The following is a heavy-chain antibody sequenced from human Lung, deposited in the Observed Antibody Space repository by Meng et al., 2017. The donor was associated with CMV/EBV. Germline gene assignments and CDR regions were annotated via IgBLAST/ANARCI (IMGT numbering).Heavy chain of an antibody. J-gene: IGHJ4*02. CDR2: FVNNVDT. CDR3: ARGTPGRSYSDY. D-gene: IGHD3-10*01. Sequence: QCHLLQFVAEVKQPGASVRVSCEASGYTFASYGISWLRQAPGQGLEWMGWFVNNVDTYSAQKFQGRVTMTTDTHTSTAFMELRSLRSDDTAVYYCARGTPGRSYSDYWGQGTLVTVSS. CDR1: GYTFASYG. V-gene: IGHV1-18*01.